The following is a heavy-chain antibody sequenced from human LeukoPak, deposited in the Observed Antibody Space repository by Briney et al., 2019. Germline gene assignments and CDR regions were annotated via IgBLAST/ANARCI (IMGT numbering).Heavy chain of an antibody. CDR1: GGSLSSYY. CDR2: IYYSGST. V-gene: IGHV4-59*01. Sequence: SETLSLTCTVSGGSLSSYYWSWIRQPPGKGLEWIGYIYYSGSTNYNPSLKSRVTIPVDTSKNQFSLKLSSVTAADTAVYYCASGGVSGYAFGYWGQGTLVTVSS. J-gene: IGHJ4*02. CDR3: ASGGVSGYAFGY. D-gene: IGHD3-22*01.